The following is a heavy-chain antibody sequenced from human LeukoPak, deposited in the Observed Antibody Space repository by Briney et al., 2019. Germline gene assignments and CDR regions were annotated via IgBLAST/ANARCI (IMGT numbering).Heavy chain of an antibody. D-gene: IGHD3-22*01. Sequence: SETLSLTCTVSYGSITSSSYYWGWIRQPPGKGLEWIGSIHYSGSTYYNPSLKSRVTISVDTSKNQFSLNLMYLTATDTAVYCCARRSDSSGLYWGQGTLVTVSS. V-gene: IGHV4-39*01. CDR3: ARRSDSSGLY. CDR2: IHYSGST. J-gene: IGHJ4*02. CDR1: YGSITSSSYY.